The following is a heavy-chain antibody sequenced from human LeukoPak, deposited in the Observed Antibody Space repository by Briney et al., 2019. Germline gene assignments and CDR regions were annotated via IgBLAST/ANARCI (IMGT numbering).Heavy chain of an antibody. CDR3: AKRRTVGSSSSWYEVDY. J-gene: IGHJ4*02. CDR1: GFTFSSYA. D-gene: IGHD6-13*01. V-gene: IGHV3-23*01. Sequence: GGSLRLSCAASGFTFSSYAMSWVRQAPGKGLEWVSAISGSGGSTYYADSVKGRFTISRDNSKNTLYLQMNSLRAEDTAVYYCAKRRTVGSSSSWYEVDYWGQGTLVTVSS. CDR2: ISGSGGST.